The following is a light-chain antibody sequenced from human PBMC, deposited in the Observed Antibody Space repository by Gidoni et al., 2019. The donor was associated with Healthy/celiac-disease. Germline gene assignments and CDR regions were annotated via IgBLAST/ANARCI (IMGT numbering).Light chain of an antibody. V-gene: IGKV3-20*01. CDR3: QQYGSSPRT. J-gene: IGKJ1*01. CDR1: QSVSSSY. Sequence: IVLTQSPGTLSFSPGESATLPCRASQSVSSSYLAWYQQKPGQAPRLLIYGASSRATGIPDRFSGSGSGTDVTLTISRLEPEDFAVYYCQQYGSSPRTFGQGTKVEIK. CDR2: GAS.